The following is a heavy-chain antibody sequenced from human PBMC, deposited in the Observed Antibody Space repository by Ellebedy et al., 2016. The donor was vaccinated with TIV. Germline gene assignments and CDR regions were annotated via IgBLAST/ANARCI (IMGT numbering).Heavy chain of an antibody. Sequence: ASVKVSCXASGYTFTSYGISWVRQAPGQGLEWMGWISAYNGNTNYAQKLQGRVTMTTDTSTSTAYMELRSLRSDDTAVYYCARDWGSTTVTLPTSYYGMDVWGQGTTVTVSS. J-gene: IGHJ6*02. CDR3: ARDWGSTTVTLPTSYYGMDV. CDR1: GYTFTSYG. CDR2: ISAYNGNT. V-gene: IGHV1-18*01. D-gene: IGHD4-17*01.